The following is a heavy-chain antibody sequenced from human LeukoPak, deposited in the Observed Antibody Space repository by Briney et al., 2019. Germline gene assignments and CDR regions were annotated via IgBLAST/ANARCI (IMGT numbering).Heavy chain of an antibody. V-gene: IGHV4-39*01. CDR2: IYYSGTT. D-gene: IGHD6-6*01. CDR1: GGSISSTSYY. Sequence: PSETLSLTCIVSGGSISSTSYYWGWIRQPPGKGLEWIGNIYYSGTTYYNPSLKSRVTISVDTSKNQFSLKLTSVTAADTAVYYCAIYSTSSGWFDPWGQGTLVTVSS. CDR3: AIYSTSSGWFDP. J-gene: IGHJ5*02.